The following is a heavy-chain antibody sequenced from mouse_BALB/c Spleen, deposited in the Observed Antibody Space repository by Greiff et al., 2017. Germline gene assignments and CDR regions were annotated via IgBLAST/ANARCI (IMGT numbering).Heavy chain of an antibody. CDR3: ARGVFAY. Sequence: VKLVESGAELVRPGVSVKISCKGSGYTFTDYAMHWVKQSHAKSLEWIGVISTYYGDASYNQKFKGKATMTVDKSSSTAYMELARLTSEDSAIYYCARGVFAYWGQGTLVTVSA. V-gene: IGHV1S137*01. CDR1: GYTFTDYA. J-gene: IGHJ3*01. CDR2: ISTYYGDA.